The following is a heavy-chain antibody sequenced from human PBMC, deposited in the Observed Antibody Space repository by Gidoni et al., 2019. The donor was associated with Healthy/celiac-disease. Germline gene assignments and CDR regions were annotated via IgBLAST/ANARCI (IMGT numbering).Heavy chain of an antibody. D-gene: IGHD3-3*01. J-gene: IGHJ4*02. CDR1: GGSFSGYY. Sequence: QVQLQQWGAGLLKPSETLSLTCAVSGGSFSGYYWSWIRRPPGKGLEWIGEINQSGSTNYNPSRKSRVTISVDTSKNQFSLKLSSVTAADTAVYYCARARPITIFGVVIKARYYYDYWGQGTLVTVSS. CDR3: ARARPITIFGVVIKARYYYDY. CDR2: INQSGST. V-gene: IGHV4-34*01.